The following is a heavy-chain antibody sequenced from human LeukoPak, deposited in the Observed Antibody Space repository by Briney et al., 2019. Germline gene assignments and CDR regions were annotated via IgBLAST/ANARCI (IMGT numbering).Heavy chain of an antibody. CDR3: AKGLNGYNYQGCDY. V-gene: IGHV3-30*04. Sequence: GGSLRLSCAASGLTFSSYAMHWVRQAPGKGLEWVAVISYDRSNKYYADSVKGRFTISRDNSKNTLYLQMNSLRAEDTAVYYCAKGLNGYNYQGCDYWGQGTLVTVSS. CDR1: GLTFSSYA. J-gene: IGHJ4*02. D-gene: IGHD5-24*01. CDR2: ISYDRSNK.